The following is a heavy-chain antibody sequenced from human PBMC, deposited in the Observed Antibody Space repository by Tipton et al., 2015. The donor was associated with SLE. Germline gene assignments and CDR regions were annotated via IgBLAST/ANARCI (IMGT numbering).Heavy chain of an antibody. CDR3: ARHYGGSYNFDY. Sequence: TLSLTCAVSGGSISSGGYSWSWIRQPPGKGLEWIGYIYHSGSTYYNPSLKSRVTISVDRSKNQFSLKLSSVTAADTAVYYCARHYGGSYNFDYWGQGTLVTVSS. D-gene: IGHD1-26*01. V-gene: IGHV4-30-2*01. CDR1: GGSISSGGYS. J-gene: IGHJ4*02. CDR2: IYHSGST.